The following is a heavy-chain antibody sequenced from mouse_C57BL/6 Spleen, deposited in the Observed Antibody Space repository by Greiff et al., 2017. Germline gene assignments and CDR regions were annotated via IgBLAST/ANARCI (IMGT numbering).Heavy chain of an antibody. V-gene: IGHV1-55*01. J-gene: IGHJ3*01. CDR1: GYTFTSYW. CDR2: IYPGSGST. CDR3: ARKETRGFAY. Sequence: QVQLKESGAELVKPGASVKMSCKASGYTFTSYWITWVKQRPGQGLEWIGDIYPGSGSTNYNEKFKSKATLTVDTSSSTAYMQLSSLTSEDSAVYYCARKETRGFAYWGQGTLVTVSA. D-gene: IGHD3-3*01.